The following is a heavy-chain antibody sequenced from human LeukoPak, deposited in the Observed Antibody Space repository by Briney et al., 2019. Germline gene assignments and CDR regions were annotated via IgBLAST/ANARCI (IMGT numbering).Heavy chain of an antibody. Sequence: SETLSLTCTVSGDSISSYSWSWIRQPAGKGLEWIGRIHTSGSTNYNPSLRSRVTMSVDTSKNQFSLKLSSVTAADTAIYYCARDWLMRLVPGATPTPPHYWYFDLWGRGTLVIVSS. V-gene: IGHV4-4*07. CDR1: GDSISSYS. CDR3: ARDWLMRLVPGATPTPPHYWYFDL. CDR2: IHTSGST. D-gene: IGHD2-2*01. J-gene: IGHJ2*01.